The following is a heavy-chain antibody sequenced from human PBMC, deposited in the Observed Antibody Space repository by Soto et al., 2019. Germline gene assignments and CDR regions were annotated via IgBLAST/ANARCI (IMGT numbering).Heavy chain of an antibody. CDR2: IKDDGSEK. CDR3: ARDWGTPGRGSAVGYYYHYGMDV. J-gene: IGHJ6*02. D-gene: IGHD6-19*01. CDR1: EFTFNTYW. Sequence: EVQLVESEGSLVQPGGSLRVSCLASEFTFNTYWMSWVRQAPGRGLEWVANIKDDGSEKNYVDSVKGRFTISRDNAKNSLYLQMNSLRGEDTAVYFCARDWGTPGRGSAVGYYYHYGMDVWGQGTTVTVSS. V-gene: IGHV3-7*05.